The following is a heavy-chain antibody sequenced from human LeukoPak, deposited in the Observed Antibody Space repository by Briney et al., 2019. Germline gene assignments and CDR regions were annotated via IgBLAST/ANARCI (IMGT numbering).Heavy chain of an antibody. CDR2: IIPIFGTA. CDR3: AREGGSRYFDY. Sequence: ASVKVSCKASGGTFISYAISWVRQAPGQGLEWMGGIIPIFGTANYAQKFQGRVTITADESTSTAYMELSSLRSEDTAVYYCAREGGSRYFDYWGQGTLVTVSS. V-gene: IGHV1-69*13. J-gene: IGHJ4*02. CDR1: GGTFISYA. D-gene: IGHD3-16*01.